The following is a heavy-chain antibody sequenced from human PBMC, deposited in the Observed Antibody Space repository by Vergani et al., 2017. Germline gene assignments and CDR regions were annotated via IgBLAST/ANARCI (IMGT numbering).Heavy chain of an antibody. D-gene: IGHD3-10*01. CDR2: INWDGGST. CDR3: AKDGEYYFDY. J-gene: IGHJ4*02. V-gene: IGHV3-20*04. CDR1: GFTFDDYG. Sequence: DVQVVESGGGVVRPGGSLRLSCAASGFTFDDYGMSWVRQAPGKGLEWVSGINWDGGSTGYADSVKGRFTISRDNAKNTLYLQMNSLRAEDTAVYYCAKDGEYYFDYWGQGTLVTVSS.